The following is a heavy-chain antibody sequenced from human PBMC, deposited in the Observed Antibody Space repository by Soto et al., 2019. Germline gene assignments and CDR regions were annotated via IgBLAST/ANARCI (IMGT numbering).Heavy chain of an antibody. Sequence: QVQLVQSGAEGKKPGASVKVSCKASGYTFTRYDINWVRQAPGQGLEWMGWMNPNSGNTGYAQKFQGRVTMTRNTSISTAYMELSRLRSDDTAVYYCARCEITMIVACYYWGQGTLVTVSS. CDR1: GYTFTRYD. J-gene: IGHJ4*02. CDR2: MNPNSGNT. CDR3: ARCEITMIVACYY. D-gene: IGHD3-22*01. V-gene: IGHV1-8*01.